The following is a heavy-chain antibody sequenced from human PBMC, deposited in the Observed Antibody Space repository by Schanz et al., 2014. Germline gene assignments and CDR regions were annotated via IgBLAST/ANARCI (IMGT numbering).Heavy chain of an antibody. CDR2: IDGKSTTV. CDR3: VRDLEGYDGGGGGFDP. D-gene: IGHD2-21*01. J-gene: IGHJ5*02. V-gene: IGHV3-48*01. Sequence: EADLVESGGGLIQRGESLRLSCSASGFSFSSYSMNWVRQAPGKGLEWLSYIDGKSTTVYYADSVKGRFTISRDNSKNTLYLQMNSLRAEDTAVYYCVRDLEGYDGGGGGFDPWGQGTLVTVSS. CDR1: GFSFSSYS.